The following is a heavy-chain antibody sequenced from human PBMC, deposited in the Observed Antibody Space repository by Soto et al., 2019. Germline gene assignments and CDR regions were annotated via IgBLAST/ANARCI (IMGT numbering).Heavy chain of an antibody. Sequence: QVQLVESGGGVVQPGRSLRLSCAASGFTFSSHGMHWVRQAAGKGLEWVAVISYDGTNKHYADTVKGRFTISRDNSKNTVYLQMNSLRADDTAVYYCAKGSGFSYGDGYSFDHWGQGTLVTVSS. CDR2: ISYDGTNK. CDR1: GFTFSSHG. CDR3: AKGSGFSYGDGYSFDH. D-gene: IGHD5-18*01. J-gene: IGHJ4*02. V-gene: IGHV3-30*18.